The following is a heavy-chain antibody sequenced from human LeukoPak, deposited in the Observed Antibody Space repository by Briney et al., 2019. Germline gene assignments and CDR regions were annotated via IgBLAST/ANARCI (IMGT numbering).Heavy chain of an antibody. J-gene: IGHJ4*02. CDR2: ISGSGGST. CDR1: GFTFSSYA. CDR3: AGDSSSLVYFDY. Sequence: GGSLRLSCAASGFTFSSYAMSWVRQAPGKGLEWVSAISGSGGSTYYADSVKGRFTISRDNSKNTLYPQMNSLRAEDTAVYYCAGDSSSLVYFDYWGQGTLVTVSS. D-gene: IGHD6-6*01. V-gene: IGHV3-23*01.